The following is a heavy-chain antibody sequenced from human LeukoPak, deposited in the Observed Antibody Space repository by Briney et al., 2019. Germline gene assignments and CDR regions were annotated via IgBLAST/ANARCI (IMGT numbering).Heavy chain of an antibody. CDR2: IYRGGDT. J-gene: IGHJ5*02. CDR3: ARDKRYCSSGRCWGIQFGP. D-gene: IGHD2-15*01. Sequence: GGSLRLSCVASGFTVSTNYMSWVRQAPGKGPEWISIIYRGGDTYYADSVKGRFTISRDNPKNTLYLQMNRLRVEDTAVYYCARDKRYCSSGRCWGIQFGPWGQGTLVTVSS. CDR1: GFTVSTNY. V-gene: IGHV3-66*01.